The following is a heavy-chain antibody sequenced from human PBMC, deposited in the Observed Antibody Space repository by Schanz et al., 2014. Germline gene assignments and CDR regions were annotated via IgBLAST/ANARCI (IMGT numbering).Heavy chain of an antibody. CDR1: GYNITSND. CDR3: ATMWGYCTATACQILEVLDV. CDR2: MNPNSGNT. J-gene: IGHJ3*01. V-gene: IGHV1-8*01. D-gene: IGHD2-8*02. Sequence: QVQLVQSGAEVKKPGASVKVSCKASGYNITSNDVTWVRQATGQGLEWMGWMNPNSGNTGYAQKFQGRVTMTRNTSISTAYMELSSLRSDDTAMYYCATMWGYCTATACQILEVLDVWGQGTMVTVSS.